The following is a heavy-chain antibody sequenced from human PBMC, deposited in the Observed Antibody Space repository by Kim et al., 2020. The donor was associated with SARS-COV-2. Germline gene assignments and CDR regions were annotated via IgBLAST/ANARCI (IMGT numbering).Heavy chain of an antibody. CDR3: ARHRYYDSSGYYGPTNAFDV. V-gene: IGHV4-31*03. CDR2: IYYSGST. D-gene: IGHD3-22*01. CDR1: GGSISSGGYY. J-gene: IGHJ3*01. Sequence: SETLSLTCTVSGGSISSGGYYWSWIRQHPGKGLEWIGYIYYSGSTYYNPSLKSRVTISVDTSKNQFSLKLSSVTAADTAVYYCARHRYYDSSGYYGPTNAFDVWGQGTMVTVSS.